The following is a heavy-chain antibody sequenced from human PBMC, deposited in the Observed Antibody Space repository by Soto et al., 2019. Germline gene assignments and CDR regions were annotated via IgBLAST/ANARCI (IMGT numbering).Heavy chain of an antibody. V-gene: IGHV2-5*02. CDR3: AHGAWDSGRYGSWFDP. J-gene: IGHJ5*02. Sequence: QITLKESGPTLVTPTQTLTLTCTFSGFSLSTSGVGVGWIRQPPGKALEWLALIYWADDKRYSPSLKSRPTTTKDTPKNPAVATITNMHPVHTATYYGAHGAWDSGRYGSWFDPWGQGTLVTVSS. CDR1: GFSLSTSGVG. CDR2: IYWADDK. D-gene: IGHD3-10*01.